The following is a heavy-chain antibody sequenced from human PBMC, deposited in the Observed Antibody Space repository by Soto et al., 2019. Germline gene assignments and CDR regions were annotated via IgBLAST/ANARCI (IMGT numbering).Heavy chain of an antibody. Sequence: EVQLVESGGGLVQPGGSLRLSCAASGFTFSSYSMNWVRQAPGKGLEWVSYISSSSSTIYYADSVKGRFTISRDNAKNSQYLHMNSLRAEDTAVYYCARAGGWELPPGWGQGTLVTVSS. CDR1: GFTFSSYS. D-gene: IGHD3-10*01. CDR2: ISSSSSTI. CDR3: ARAGGWELPPG. J-gene: IGHJ4*02. V-gene: IGHV3-48*01.